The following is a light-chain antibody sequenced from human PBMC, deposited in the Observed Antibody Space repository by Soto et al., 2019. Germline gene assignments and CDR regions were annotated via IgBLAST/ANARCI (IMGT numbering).Light chain of an antibody. CDR1: QSISSW. Sequence: DVQMTQSPSTLSASVGDRVTITCRASQSISSWLAWYQQKPGKAPKLLIYDASSLESGVPSRFSGSGSGTEFTLNISSLQPDEFEIYYCQAYHSNSPTFGQGGKVDIK. J-gene: IGKJ1*01. CDR2: DAS. CDR3: QAYHSNSPT. V-gene: IGKV1-5*01.